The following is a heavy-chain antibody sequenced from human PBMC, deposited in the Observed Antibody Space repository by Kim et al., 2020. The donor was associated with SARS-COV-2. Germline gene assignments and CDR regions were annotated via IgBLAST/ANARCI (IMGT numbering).Heavy chain of an antibody. CDR3: ARQRLGELLHDAFDI. V-gene: IGHV4-59*08. J-gene: IGHJ3*02. Sequence: PPRKIRVTISVDTSKNQFSLKLSSVTAADTAVYYCARQRLGELLHDAFDIWGQGTMVTVSS. D-gene: IGHD3-10*01.